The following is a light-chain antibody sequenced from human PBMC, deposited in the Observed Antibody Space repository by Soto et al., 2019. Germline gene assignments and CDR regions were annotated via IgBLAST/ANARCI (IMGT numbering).Light chain of an antibody. Sequence: EIVLTQSPATLSLSPVERATLSCMASQSVTSYLAWYQQRPGQAPRLLIYDASRRATGIPARFSGSGSGADFTLTISSLEPEDFAVYYCQQRSSWPITFGQGTRLEIK. CDR2: DAS. J-gene: IGKJ5*01. V-gene: IGKV3-11*01. CDR1: QSVTSY. CDR3: QQRSSWPIT.